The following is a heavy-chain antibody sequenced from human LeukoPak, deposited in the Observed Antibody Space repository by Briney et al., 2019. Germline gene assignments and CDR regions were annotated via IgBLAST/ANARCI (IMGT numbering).Heavy chain of an antibody. CDR1: GFTFRNYL. Sequence: PGGSLRLSCAASGFTFRNYLMHWVRQAPGKGLVWVSRIDSDGSSTSYADSVKGRFAISRDNAKNTLYLQMNSLSVEDTAVYHCARGLDYYDSSGYYWGQGTLVTVPS. D-gene: IGHD3-22*01. CDR3: ARGLDYYDSSGYY. J-gene: IGHJ4*02. V-gene: IGHV3-74*01. CDR2: IDSDGSST.